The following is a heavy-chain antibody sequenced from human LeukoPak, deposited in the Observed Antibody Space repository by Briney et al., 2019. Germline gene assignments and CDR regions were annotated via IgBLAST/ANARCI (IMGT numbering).Heavy chain of an antibody. J-gene: IGHJ5*02. CDR1: GGSISSHY. CDR3: ARGGTTVTPGLLWFDP. D-gene: IGHD4-17*01. Sequence: SETLSLTCSVSGGSISSHYWSWIRQPPGKGLEWIGYIYYSGSTKYNPSLKSRVTISVDTSKNQFSLKLSSVTAADTAVDYCARGGTTVTPGLLWFDPWGQGTLVTVSS. CDR2: IYYSGST. V-gene: IGHV4-59*11.